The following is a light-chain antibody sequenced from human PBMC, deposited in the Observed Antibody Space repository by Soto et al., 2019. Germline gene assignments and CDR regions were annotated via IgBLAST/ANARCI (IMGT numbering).Light chain of an antibody. CDR3: QQRSNWGT. CDR1: HSVIMD. CDR2: XAL. V-gene: IGKV3-11*01. J-gene: IGKJ4*01. Sequence: IVLTQSPATLSLSPGERATLYXRASHSVIMDLAWYPQRAGKATRXXIYXALKRATGIPAMFSGSGYGTYFTLTISRLEPEYVEVYYCQQRSNWGTFGGGTKVDIK.